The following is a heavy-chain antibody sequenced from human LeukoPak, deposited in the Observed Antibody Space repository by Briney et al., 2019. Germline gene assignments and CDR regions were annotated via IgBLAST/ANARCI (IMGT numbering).Heavy chain of an antibody. J-gene: IGHJ6*03. CDR3: ARAPEIRDFWSGYYTLPHYYYYYYMDV. CDR2: INPNSGGT. CDR1: GYTFTGCY. V-gene: IGHV1-2*02. Sequence: ASVKVSCKASGYTFTGCYMHWVRQAPGQGLEWMGWINPNSGGTNYAQKFQGRVTMTRDTSISTAYMELSRLRSDDTAVYYCARAPEIRDFWSGYYTLPHYYYYYYMDVWGKGTTVTVSS. D-gene: IGHD3-3*01.